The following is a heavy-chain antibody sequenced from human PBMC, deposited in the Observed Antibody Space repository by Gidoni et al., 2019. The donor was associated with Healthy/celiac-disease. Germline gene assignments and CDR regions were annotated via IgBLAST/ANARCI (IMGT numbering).Heavy chain of an antibody. CDR3: ATASGGIAAAGPYVAFDI. CDR1: GYSGTSYW. Sequence: EVQLVQSGAEVKKAGESLRISCKGSGYSGTSYWSSWVRQMPGKGLEGMGGFDPSDSYTNYSPSFQGHVTISAYKSISTAYLQWSSLKASDTAMYYCATASGGIAAAGPYVAFDIWGQGTMVTVSS. D-gene: IGHD6-13*01. CDR2: FDPSDSYT. J-gene: IGHJ3*02. V-gene: IGHV5-10-1*03.